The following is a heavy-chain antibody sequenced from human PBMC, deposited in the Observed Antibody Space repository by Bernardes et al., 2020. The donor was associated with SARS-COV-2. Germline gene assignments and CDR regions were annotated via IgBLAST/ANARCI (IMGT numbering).Heavy chain of an antibody. Sequence: SETLSLTCTVSGGSIRSYYWSWIRQPPGQGLEWIGYIYYSGSTNYNPSLKSRVTISVDTSKNQFSLKLSSVTAADTAVYYCARGPAYYFDYWGQGTLVTVSS. V-gene: IGHV4-59*01. CDR2: IYYSGST. CDR3: ARGPAYYFDY. CDR1: GGSIRSYY. J-gene: IGHJ4*02.